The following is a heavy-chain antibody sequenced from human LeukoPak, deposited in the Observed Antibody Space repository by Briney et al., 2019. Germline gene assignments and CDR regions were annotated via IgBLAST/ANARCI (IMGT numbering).Heavy chain of an antibody. D-gene: IGHD2-15*01. Sequence: GGSLRLSCAASGFTFSSYSMNWVRQAPGKGLEWVSSISSSSSYIYYADSVKGRFTISRDNAKNSLYLQMNSLRAEDTAVYYCAGEYCSGGSCYYEDDAFDIWGQGTMVTVSS. CDR3: AGEYCSGGSCYYEDDAFDI. CDR2: ISSSSSYI. CDR1: GFTFSSYS. J-gene: IGHJ3*02. V-gene: IGHV3-21*01.